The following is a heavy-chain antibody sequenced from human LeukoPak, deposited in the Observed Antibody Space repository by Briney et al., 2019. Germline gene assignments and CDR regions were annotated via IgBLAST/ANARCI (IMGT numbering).Heavy chain of an antibody. Sequence: SETLSLTCTVSGYSISSGYYWGWIRQPPGKGLEWIGSIYHSGSTYYNPSLKSRVTISVDTSKNQFSLKLSSVTAADTAVYYCARGQQLVSSYWGQGTLVTVSS. CDR2: IYHSGST. CDR3: ARGQQLVSSY. J-gene: IGHJ4*02. D-gene: IGHD6-13*01. CDR1: GYSISSGYY. V-gene: IGHV4-38-2*02.